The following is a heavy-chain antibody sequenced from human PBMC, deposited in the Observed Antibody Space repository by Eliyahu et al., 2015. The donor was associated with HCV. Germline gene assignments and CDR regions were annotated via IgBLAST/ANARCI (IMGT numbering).Heavy chain of an antibody. CDR1: GFTLSSYW. CDR2: INSDGSSA. CDR3: ARDGIAASGDY. D-gene: IGHD6-13*01. J-gene: IGHJ4*02. V-gene: IGHV3-74*01. Sequence: EVQLVESGGGLVQPGGSLRLSCAASGFTLSSYWMHWVRQAPGKGLVWVSRINSDGSSARYADSVKGRFTISRDNAKNTLYLQMNSLRAEDTAVYYCARDGIAASGDYWGQGTLVTVSS.